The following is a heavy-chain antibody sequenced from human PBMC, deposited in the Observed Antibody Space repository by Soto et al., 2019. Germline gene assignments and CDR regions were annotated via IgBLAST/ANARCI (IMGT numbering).Heavy chain of an antibody. CDR2: ISENGGSRGGT. V-gene: IGHV3-23*01. Sequence: EGHLLESGGGLVQPGGSLRLSCTASGFTFSNSAMIWVRQAPGQGLEWVASISENGGSRGGTYYADSVKGRFTISRNNSKSTLYLQVDSLTDADTAVYYCASAKAVVVAALGIWGQGTMVTVSS. J-gene: IGHJ3*02. CDR3: ASAKAVVVAALGI. CDR1: GFTFSNSA. D-gene: IGHD2-21*01.